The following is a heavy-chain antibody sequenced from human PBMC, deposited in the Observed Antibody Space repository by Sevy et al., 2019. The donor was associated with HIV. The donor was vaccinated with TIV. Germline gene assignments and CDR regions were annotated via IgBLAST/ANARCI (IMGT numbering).Heavy chain of an antibody. CDR3: AKTATGEYCSVGSCYGYYFDY. Sequence: GGSLRLSCAASGFTFSSYAMSWVRQAPGKGLEWVSAISGSGGSTYYADSVKGRFTISRDNSKNTLYLQMNSLRAEDTAVYYCAKTATGEYCSVGSCYGYYFDYWGQGTLVTVSS. D-gene: IGHD2-15*01. CDR1: GFTFSSYA. J-gene: IGHJ4*02. CDR2: ISGSGGST. V-gene: IGHV3-23*01.